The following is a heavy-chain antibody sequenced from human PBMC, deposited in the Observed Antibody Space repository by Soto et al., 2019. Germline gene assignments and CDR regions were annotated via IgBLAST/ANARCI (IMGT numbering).Heavy chain of an antibody. J-gene: IGHJ6*02. CDR1: GGTFSSYA. Sequence: RASVKVSCKASGGTFSSYAISWVRQAPGQGLEWMGGIIPIFGTANYAQKFQGRVTITADESTSTAYMELSSLRSEDTAVYYCARGDIVVVPAARYYYYYGMDVWGQGTTVTVSS. CDR3: ARGDIVVVPAARYYYYYGMDV. V-gene: IGHV1-69*13. D-gene: IGHD2-2*01. CDR2: IIPIFGTA.